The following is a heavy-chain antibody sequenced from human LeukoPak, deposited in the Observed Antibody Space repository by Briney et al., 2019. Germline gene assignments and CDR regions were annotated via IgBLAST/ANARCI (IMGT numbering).Heavy chain of an antibody. CDR1: GDSVSSNSAA. CDR2: TYYRSKWYI. D-gene: IGHD6-13*01. CDR3: ARGGPATGTLGYYGLDV. V-gene: IGHV6-1*01. Sequence: SQTLSLTCGISGDSVSSNSAAWNWIRQSPSRGLEWLVRTYYRSKWYIDYAVSVKSRITINPDTSKNQFSLQLKSVTPEDTAVYYCARGGPATGTLGYYGLDVWGQGTTITVSS. J-gene: IGHJ6*02.